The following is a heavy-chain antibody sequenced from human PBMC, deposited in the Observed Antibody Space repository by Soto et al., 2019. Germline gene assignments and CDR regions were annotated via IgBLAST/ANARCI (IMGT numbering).Heavy chain of an antibody. CDR1: GYTFTSYA. V-gene: IGHV1-3*01. J-gene: IGHJ6*02. CDR2: INAGNGNT. CDR3: AGNTYYYDSSGPWYYYYGMDV. D-gene: IGHD3-22*01. Sequence: GASVKVSCKASGYTFTSYAMHWVRQAPGQRLEWMGWINAGNGNTKYSQKFQGRVTITRDTSASTAYMELSSLRSEDTAVYYCAGNTYYYDSSGPWYYYYGMDVWGQGTTVTGSS.